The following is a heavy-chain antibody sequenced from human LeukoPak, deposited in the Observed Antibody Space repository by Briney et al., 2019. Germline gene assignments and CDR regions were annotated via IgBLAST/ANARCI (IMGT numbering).Heavy chain of an antibody. Sequence: WASVKVSCKASGYSFTNYDINWVRQAPGQGLEWMGWISAYNGNTNYAQKLQGRVTMTTDTSTSTAYMELRSLRSDDTAVYYCATEAATTAFDIWGQGTMVTVSS. V-gene: IGHV1-18*01. CDR1: GYSFTNYD. D-gene: IGHD2-15*01. J-gene: IGHJ3*02. CDR3: ATEAATTAFDI. CDR2: ISAYNGNT.